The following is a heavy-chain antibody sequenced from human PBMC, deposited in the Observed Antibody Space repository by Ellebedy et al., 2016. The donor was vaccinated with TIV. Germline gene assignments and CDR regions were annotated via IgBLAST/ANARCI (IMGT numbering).Heavy chain of an antibody. D-gene: IGHD3-16*01. CDR1: GFRFSSYV. V-gene: IGHV3-30*14. CDR2: ISNDGTKK. CDR3: FGGLGFGHY. Sequence: PGGSLRLSCAASGFRFSSYVMHWVRQAPGQGHEWVAVISNDGTKKYYADFVEGRFTISRDNSKNTLFSQMDSLREEDTDVYSCFGGLGFGHYWGQGTLVTVSA. J-gene: IGHJ4*02.